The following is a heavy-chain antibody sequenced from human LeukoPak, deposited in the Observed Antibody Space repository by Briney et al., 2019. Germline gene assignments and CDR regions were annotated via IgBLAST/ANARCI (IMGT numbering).Heavy chain of an antibody. V-gene: IGHV1-2*02. CDR2: INPNSGGT. Sequence: ASVTVSFKASGYTFTGYYMHWVRQAPGQGLEWMGWINPNSGGTNYAQKFQGRVTMTRDTSISTAYMELSRLRSDDTAVYYCARGERITMIVVVMDYWGQGTLVTVSS. CDR1: GYTFTGYY. D-gene: IGHD3-22*01. J-gene: IGHJ4*02. CDR3: ARGERITMIVVVMDY.